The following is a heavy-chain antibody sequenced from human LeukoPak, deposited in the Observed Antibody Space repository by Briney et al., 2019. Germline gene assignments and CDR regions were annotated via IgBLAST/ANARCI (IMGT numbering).Heavy chain of an antibody. J-gene: IGHJ4*02. D-gene: IGHD3-10*01. CDR3: ARSQFGELLNGFDS. CDR2: ISSSSSYT. V-gene: IGHV3-21*01. Sequence: PGGSLRLSCAASGFTFSSYSMNWVRQAPGKGLEWVSSISSSSSYTYYADSVKGRFTISRDNAKNSLYLQMNSLGVEDTAVYYCARSQFGELLNGFDSWGQGTLATVSS. CDR1: GFTFSSYS.